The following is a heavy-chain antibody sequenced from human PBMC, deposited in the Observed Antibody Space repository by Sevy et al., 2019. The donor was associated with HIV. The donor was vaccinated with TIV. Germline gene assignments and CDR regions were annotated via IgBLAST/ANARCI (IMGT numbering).Heavy chain of an antibody. Sequence: ETLSLTCTVSGYSISSGYYWGWIRQPPGKGLEWIGSIYHSGSTYYNPSLKSRVTISVDTSKNQFSLKLSSVTAADTAVYYCARVAVTFDYWGQGTLVTVSS. CDR2: IYHSGST. D-gene: IGHD4-17*01. CDR3: ARVAVTFDY. CDR1: GYSISSGYY. J-gene: IGHJ4*02. V-gene: IGHV4-38-2*02.